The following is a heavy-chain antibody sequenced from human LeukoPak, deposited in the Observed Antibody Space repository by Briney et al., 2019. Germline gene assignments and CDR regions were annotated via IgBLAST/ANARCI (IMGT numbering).Heavy chain of an antibody. J-gene: IGHJ1*01. Sequence: GRSLRLSCTASGFTFGEYAMGWVRQAPGKGLEWVSFIRGRGYGGTTEYAASVKGRFTISRDNSKNTLYLQMNSLRAEDTAVYYCAKDLGDYGDYDPPSFEYFQHWGQGTLVTVSS. V-gene: IGHV3-49*04. D-gene: IGHD4-17*01. CDR1: GFTFGEYA. CDR2: IRGRGYGGTT. CDR3: AKDLGDYGDYDPPSFEYFQH.